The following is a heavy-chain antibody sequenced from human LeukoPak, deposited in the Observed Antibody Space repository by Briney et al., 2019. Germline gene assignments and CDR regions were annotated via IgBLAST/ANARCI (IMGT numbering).Heavy chain of an antibody. Sequence: PSETLSLTCTVSGGSISSYYWSWLRQPAGKGLEWIGRIYTSGSTNYNPSLKSRVTMSVDTSKNQFSLKLSSVTAADTAVYYSAREGYGDSLGYYYMDVWGKGTTVTVSS. D-gene: IGHD4-17*01. CDR1: GGSISSYY. J-gene: IGHJ6*03. CDR2: IYTSGST. CDR3: AREGYGDSLGYYYMDV. V-gene: IGHV4-4*07.